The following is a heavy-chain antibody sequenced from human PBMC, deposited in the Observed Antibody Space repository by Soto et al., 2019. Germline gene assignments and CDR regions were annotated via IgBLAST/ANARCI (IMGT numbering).Heavy chain of an antibody. J-gene: IGHJ5*02. V-gene: IGHV4-39*01. Sequence: SSETLSLTCTVSGGSISSSSYYWGWIRQPPGKGLEWIGSIYYSGSTYYNPSLKSRVTISVDTSKNQFSLKLSSVTAADTAVYYCARRPRIAAAGTGWFDPWGQGTLVTVSS. CDR2: IYYSGST. CDR1: GGSISSSSYY. CDR3: ARRPRIAAAGTGWFDP. D-gene: IGHD6-13*01.